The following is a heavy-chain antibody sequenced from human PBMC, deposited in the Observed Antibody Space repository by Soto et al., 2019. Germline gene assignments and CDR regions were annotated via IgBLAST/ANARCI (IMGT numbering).Heavy chain of an antibody. CDR1: GGSISSGDYY. V-gene: IGHV4-30-4*01. CDR2: IYYSGST. CDR3: ASGVTTPGDFDY. Sequence: SETLSLTCTVSGGSISSGDYYWGWIRQPPGKGLEWIGYIYYSGSTYYNPSLKSRVTISVDTSKNQFSLKLSSVTAADTAVYYCASGVTTPGDFDYWGQGTLVTVSS. J-gene: IGHJ4*02. D-gene: IGHD2-21*02.